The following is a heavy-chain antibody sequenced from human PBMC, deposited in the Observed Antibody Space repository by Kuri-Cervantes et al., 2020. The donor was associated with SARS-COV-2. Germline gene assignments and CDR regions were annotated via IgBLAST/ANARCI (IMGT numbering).Heavy chain of an antibody. CDR2: IGSYGVTT. V-gene: IGHV3-23*01. CDR1: GFTFSSYD. J-gene: IGHJ4*02. CDR3: AREALTTVIDY. D-gene: IGHD4-17*01. Sequence: LSLTCAASGFTFSSYDMSWVRQAPGKGLEWVAGIGSYGVTTYYADSVKGRFAVSRDNSKNTLYLQMNSLRAEDTAVYYCAREALTTVIDYWGQGTLVTVSS.